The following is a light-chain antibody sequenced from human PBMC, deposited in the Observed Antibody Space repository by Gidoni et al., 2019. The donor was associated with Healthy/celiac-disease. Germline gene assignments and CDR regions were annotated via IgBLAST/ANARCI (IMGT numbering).Light chain of an antibody. CDR3: QQSYSTLYT. Sequence: DIQMTTSPSSLSASVGDRVTITCRASQSISSYLNWYQQKPWKAPKLLIYAASSLQIGVPSRFSASGSGADFTLTISSLQPEDFATYYCQQSYSTLYTFGQGTKLEIK. CDR2: AAS. V-gene: IGKV1-39*01. J-gene: IGKJ2*01. CDR1: QSISSY.